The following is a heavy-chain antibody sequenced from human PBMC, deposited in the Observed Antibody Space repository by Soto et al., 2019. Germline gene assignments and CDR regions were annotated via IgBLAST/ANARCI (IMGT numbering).Heavy chain of an antibody. CDR1: GFTFTSYG. CDR2: ISISGDNT. V-gene: IGHV3-23*01. J-gene: IGHJ5*02. Sequence: EVQLLESGGDLVQPGGSLRLSCAASGFTFTSYGMSWVRQAPGKGLEWVSGISISGDNTYYADSVKGRFTISRDNSKNTLYLQMNSLKAEDTAVYYCAKDRLPKDTWGQGTLVIVSS. CDR3: AKDRLPKDT.